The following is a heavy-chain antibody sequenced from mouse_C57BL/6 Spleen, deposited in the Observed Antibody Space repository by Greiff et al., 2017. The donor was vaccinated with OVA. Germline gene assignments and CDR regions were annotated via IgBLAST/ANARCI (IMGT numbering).Heavy chain of an antibody. V-gene: IGHV5-4*01. D-gene: IGHD2-1*01. CDR2: ISDGGSYT. CDR3: AREEGYGNYGYFDV. J-gene: IGHJ1*03. CDR1: GFTFSSYA. Sequence: EVQLVESGGGLVKPGGSLKLSCAASGFTFSSYAMSWVRQTPEKRLEWVATISDGGSYTYYPDNVKGRFTISRDNAKNNLYLQMSHLKSEDTAMYYCAREEGYGNYGYFDVWGTGTTVTVSS.